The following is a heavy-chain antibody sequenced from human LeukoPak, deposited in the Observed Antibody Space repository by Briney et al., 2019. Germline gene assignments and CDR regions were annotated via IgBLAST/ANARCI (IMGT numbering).Heavy chain of an antibody. D-gene: IGHD3-10*01. J-gene: IGHJ4*02. Sequence: SGGSLRLSCAASGFTFNSYWMHWVRHAPGKGLVWVSRINSDGSSTSYADSVKGRFTISRDNAKNTLYLQMNSLRAEDTAVYYCARDAASGMVRGVPTYWGQGTLVTVSS. CDR2: INSDGSST. CDR1: GFTFNSYW. V-gene: IGHV3-74*01. CDR3: ARDAASGMVRGVPTY.